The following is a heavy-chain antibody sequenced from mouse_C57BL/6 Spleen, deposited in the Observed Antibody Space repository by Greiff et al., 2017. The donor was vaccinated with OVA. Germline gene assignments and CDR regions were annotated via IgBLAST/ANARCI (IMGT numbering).Heavy chain of an antibody. J-gene: IGHJ2*01. CDR1: GYTFTSYW. CDR2: LDPSDSYP. V-gene: IGHV1-69*01. CDR3: ARLSPPFDY. Sequence: QVQLQQPGAELVMPGASVKLSCKASGYTFTSYWMHWVKQRPGQGLEWIGELDPSDSYPNYNQKFKGKSTLTVDKSSSTAYMQLSSLTSEDSAVYYCARLSPPFDYWGQGTTLTVSS.